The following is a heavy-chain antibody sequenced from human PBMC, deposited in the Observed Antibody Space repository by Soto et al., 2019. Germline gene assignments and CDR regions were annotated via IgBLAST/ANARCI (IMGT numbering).Heavy chain of an antibody. J-gene: IGHJ4*02. V-gene: IGHV3-30-3*01. D-gene: IGHD5-18*01. CDR2: ISYDGSNK. Sequence: GGSLRLSCAASEFTFSSYAMHWVRQAPGKGLEWVAVISYDGSNKYYADSVKGRFTISRDNSKNTLYLQMNSLRAEDTAVYYCAREERGYSYGEPDYWGQGTLVTVS. CDR3: AREERGYSYGEPDY. CDR1: EFTFSSYA.